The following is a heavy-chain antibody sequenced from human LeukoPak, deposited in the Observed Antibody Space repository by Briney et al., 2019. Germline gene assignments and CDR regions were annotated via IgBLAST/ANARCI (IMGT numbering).Heavy chain of an antibody. J-gene: IGHJ5*02. D-gene: IGHD4-17*01. CDR2: IYSGGST. V-gene: IGHV3-53*05. CDR1: GFTVSSNY. CDR3: ARDRHYGDYPPENWFDP. Sequence: GGSLRLSCAASGFTVSSNYMSWVRQAPGKGLEWVSVIYSGGSTYYADSVKGRFTISRDNSKNTLYLQMGSLRAEDMAVYYCARDRHYGDYPPENWFDPWGQGTLVTVSS.